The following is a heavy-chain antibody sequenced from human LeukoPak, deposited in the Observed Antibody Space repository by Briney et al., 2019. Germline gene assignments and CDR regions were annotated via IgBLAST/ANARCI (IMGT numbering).Heavy chain of an antibody. D-gene: IGHD3-10*01. CDR3: ARDDYTYYYGSGSRAALDY. V-gene: IGHV4-39*07. Sequence: PSETLSLTCTVSGGSISGSTYYWGWIRQPPGKGLEWIGSIYNSGSTYYNPSLKSRVAISVDTSKNQFSLKLSSVTAADTAVYYCARDDYTYYYGSGSRAALDYWGQGTLVTVSS. CDR1: GGSISGSTYY. CDR2: IYNSGST. J-gene: IGHJ4*02.